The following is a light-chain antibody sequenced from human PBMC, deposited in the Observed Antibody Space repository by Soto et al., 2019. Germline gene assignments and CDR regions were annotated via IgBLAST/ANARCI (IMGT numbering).Light chain of an antibody. Sequence: EIVLTQSPGTLSLSPGERATLSCRASQSISSNYLAWYQQKPGQTPRLLVYGASSRATGIPDRFSGSGSGTDFTLIISRLEPEDFAVYYCQQYGTSYTFGQGTKLEIK. CDR1: QSISSNY. CDR2: GAS. CDR3: QQYGTSYT. V-gene: IGKV3-20*01. J-gene: IGKJ2*01.